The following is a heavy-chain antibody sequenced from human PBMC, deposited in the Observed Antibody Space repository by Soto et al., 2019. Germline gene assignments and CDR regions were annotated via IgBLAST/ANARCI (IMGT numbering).Heavy chain of an antibody. CDR2: IYYTGST. CDR1: GDSISPFY. Sequence: SETLSLTCAVSGDSISPFYWSWIRQPPGKVLEWIGYIYYTGSTNYNPSLKSRFTMSVDTSKKQFSLKLTSVTAADTAVYYCARQRGNYYDYWGQGSLVNVSS. J-gene: IGHJ4*02. V-gene: IGHV4-59*01. CDR3: ARQRGNYYDY. D-gene: IGHD3-10*01.